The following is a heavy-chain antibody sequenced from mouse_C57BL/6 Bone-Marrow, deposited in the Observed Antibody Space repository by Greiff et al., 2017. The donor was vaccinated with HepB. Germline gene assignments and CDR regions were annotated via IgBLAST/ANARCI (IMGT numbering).Heavy chain of an antibody. CDR1: GYSITSGYY. J-gene: IGHJ1*03. CDR2: ISYDGST. Sequence: EVKLQESGPGLVKPSQSLSLTCSVTGYSITSGYYWNWIRQFPGNKLEWMGYISYDGSTNYNPSLKNRISIPRDTSKNQIYLNLNSVTTEDTATYYCARRGSSRDWYFDVWGTGTTVTVSS. CDR3: ARRGSSRDWYFDV. D-gene: IGHD1-1*01. V-gene: IGHV3-6*01.